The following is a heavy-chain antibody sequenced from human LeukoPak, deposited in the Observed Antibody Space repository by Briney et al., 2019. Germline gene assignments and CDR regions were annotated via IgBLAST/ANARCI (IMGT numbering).Heavy chain of an antibody. V-gene: IGHV1-18*01. D-gene: IGHD3-3*01. CDR3: AKSRLSGINDAFDI. Sequence: ASVKVSCKASGYTFTSYGISWVRQAPGQGLEWMGWISAYNGNTNYAQKLQGRVTMTTDTSTSTAYMELRSLRSDDTALYYCAKSRLSGINDAFDIWGQGTMVTVSS. CDR2: ISAYNGNT. J-gene: IGHJ3*02. CDR1: GYTFTSYG.